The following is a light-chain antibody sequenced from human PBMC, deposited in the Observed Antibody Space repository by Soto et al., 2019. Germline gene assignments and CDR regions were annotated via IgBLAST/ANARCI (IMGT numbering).Light chain of an antibody. V-gene: IGLV1-40*01. CDR1: SANIGAGYD. J-gene: IGLJ1*01. CDR3: QSYDSTLSGLYV. CDR2: GNN. Sequence: QSVLTQPPSMSGAPGQRVTISCTGTSANIGAGYDVHWYQQLPGMAPKLLIYGNNKRPSGVPDRFSGSKSGTSASLAITGLHAEDEADYYCQSYDSTLSGLYVLGTGTKLTVL.